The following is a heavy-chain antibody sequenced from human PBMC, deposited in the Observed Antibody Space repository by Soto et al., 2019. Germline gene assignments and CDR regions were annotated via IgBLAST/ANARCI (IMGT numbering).Heavy chain of an antibody. J-gene: IGHJ3*02. CDR3: AKDMGPIIRQDAFDI. Sequence: LRLSCAASGFTFDDYAIHWVRQAPGKGLEWVSGISWNSGSIGYADSVKGRFTISRDNAKNSLYLQMNSLRAEDTALYYCAKDMGPIIRQDAFDIWGQGTMVTVSS. CDR1: GFTFDDYA. CDR2: ISWNSGSI. V-gene: IGHV3-9*01.